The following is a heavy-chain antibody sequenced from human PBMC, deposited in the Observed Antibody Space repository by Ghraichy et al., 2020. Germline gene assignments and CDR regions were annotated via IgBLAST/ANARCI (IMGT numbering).Heavy chain of an antibody. Sequence: ASVKVSCKISGYPLGAYDLHWVRRTPGLGLQWMGRIIPANGATDYSETFKDRVAMTSDTVINTAYMELRGLRSDDTAVYFCARYHSATLDYWGQGSLITVSS. CDR3: ARYHSATLDY. CDR1: GYPLGAYD. V-gene: IGHV1-2*06. CDR2: IIPANGAT. D-gene: IGHD3-10*01. J-gene: IGHJ4*02.